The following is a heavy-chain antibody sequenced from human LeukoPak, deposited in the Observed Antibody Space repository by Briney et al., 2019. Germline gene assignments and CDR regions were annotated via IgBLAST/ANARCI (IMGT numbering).Heavy chain of an antibody. J-gene: IGHJ4*02. CDR3: ARYKSDWGSLDY. Sequence: GGSLRLSCAASGLTVSSNYMSWVRQAPGKGLEWVSIVYSGGSTYYADSVKGRFTISRDNSKNTLYLQMNSLRAEDTAVYYCARYKSDWGSLDYWGQGTLLTVSS. CDR1: GLTVSSNY. V-gene: IGHV3-66*01. CDR2: VYSGGST. D-gene: IGHD7-27*01.